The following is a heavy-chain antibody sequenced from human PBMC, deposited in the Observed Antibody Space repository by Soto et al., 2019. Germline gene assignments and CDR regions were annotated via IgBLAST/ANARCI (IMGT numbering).Heavy chain of an antibody. V-gene: IGHV3-48*02. D-gene: IGHD3-10*01. CDR2: ISSSSSTI. J-gene: IGHJ6*02. CDR1: GFTFSSYS. Sequence: EVQLVESGGGLVQPGGSLRLSCAASGFTFSSYSMNWVRQAPGKGLEWVSYISSSSSTIYYADSVKGRFTISRDNAKNSLYLQMNSLRDEDTAVYYCAREVGPDNYYGSGSYYRPGAYYGMDVWGQGTTVTVSS. CDR3: AREVGPDNYYGSGSYYRPGAYYGMDV.